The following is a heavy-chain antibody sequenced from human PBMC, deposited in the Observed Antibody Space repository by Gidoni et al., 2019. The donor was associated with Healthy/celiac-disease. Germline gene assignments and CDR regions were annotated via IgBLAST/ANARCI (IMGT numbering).Heavy chain of an antibody. Sequence: QVQLQESGPGLVMPSETLSLPCTVSGGSISSYYWSWIRQPPGKGLEWIGYIYYSGSTNYNPSLKSRVTISVDTSKNQFSLKLSSVTAAGAAVYYCARERGSSSPRRFDPWGQGTLVTVSS. V-gene: IGHV4-59*01. J-gene: IGHJ5*02. CDR2: IYYSGST. D-gene: IGHD6-13*01. CDR3: ARERGSSSPRRFDP. CDR1: GGSISSYY.